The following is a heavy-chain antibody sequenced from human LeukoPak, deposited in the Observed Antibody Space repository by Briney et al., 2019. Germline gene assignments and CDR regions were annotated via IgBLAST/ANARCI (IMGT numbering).Heavy chain of an antibody. CDR2: IYPGDSDT. J-gene: IGHJ4*02. CDR1: GYSFTSYW. D-gene: IGHD2-15*01. CDR3: ARQRIGCSGGSCYAREFDY. V-gene: IGHV5-51*01. Sequence: GESLKISCKGSGYSFTSYWIGWVRQMPGKGLEWMGIIYPGDSDTRYSPSFQGQVTISADKSISSAYLQWSSLKASDTAMYYCARQRIGCSGGSCYAREFDYWGQGTLVTVSS.